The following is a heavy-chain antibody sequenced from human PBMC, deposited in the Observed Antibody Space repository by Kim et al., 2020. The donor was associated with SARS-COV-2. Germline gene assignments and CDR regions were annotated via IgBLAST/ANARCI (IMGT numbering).Heavy chain of an antibody. J-gene: IGHJ4*02. CDR1: GGTFSSYA. CDR3: ASAPPNYDSSELWGGYFDY. V-gene: IGHV1-69*13. CDR2: IIPIFGTA. D-gene: IGHD3-22*01. Sequence: SVKVSCKASGGTFSSYAISWVRQAPGQGLEWMGGIIPIFGTANYAQKFQGRVTITADESTSTAYMELSSLRSEDTAVYYCASAPPNYDSSELWGGYFDYWGQGTLVTVSS.